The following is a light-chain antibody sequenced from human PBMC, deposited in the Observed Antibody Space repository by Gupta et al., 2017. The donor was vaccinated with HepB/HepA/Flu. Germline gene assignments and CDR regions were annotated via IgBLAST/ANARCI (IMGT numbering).Light chain of an antibody. CDR1: SSDVGGYNA. J-gene: IGLJ3*02. V-gene: IGLV2-14*01. CDR2: DVN. CDR3: SSYARGYTLGL. Sequence: QSAPTQPPSVPGPPGQSITISCTGSSSDVGGYNAVSWYQQDPAKAPNLVIYDVNNRPSGIVYRFSGSKSGDTASLTITGLQPEDEAVDYCSSYARGYTLGLFGGGTKLTVL.